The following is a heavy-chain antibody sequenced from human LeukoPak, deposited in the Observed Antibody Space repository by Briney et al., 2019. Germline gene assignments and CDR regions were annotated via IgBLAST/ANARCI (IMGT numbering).Heavy chain of an antibody. CDR1: GFTFSSYG. CDR2: ISGSGGST. Sequence: GGSLRLSCAASGFTFSSYGMSWVRQAPGKGLEWVSAISGSGGSTYYADSVKGRFTISRDNSKNTLYLQMNSLRAEDTAVYYCAKALLWFGEPPDYWGQGTLVTVSS. CDR3: AKALLWFGEPPDY. D-gene: IGHD3-10*01. J-gene: IGHJ4*02. V-gene: IGHV3-23*01.